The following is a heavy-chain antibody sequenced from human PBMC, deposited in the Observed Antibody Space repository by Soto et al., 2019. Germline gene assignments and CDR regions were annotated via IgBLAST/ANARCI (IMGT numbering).Heavy chain of an antibody. D-gene: IGHD6-19*01. V-gene: IGHV1-2*02. CDR3: ARDEEYSSGCYVDY. J-gene: IGHJ4*02. Sequence: QVQLVQSGAEVKKPGASVKVSCKASGYTFTGYYMHWVRQAPGQGLGWMGWINPNSGGTNYAQKFQGRVNMTRDTSISAAYLELSRLRSDDTAVYYCARDEEYSSGCYVDYWGQGTLVTVSS. CDR2: INPNSGGT. CDR1: GYTFTGYY.